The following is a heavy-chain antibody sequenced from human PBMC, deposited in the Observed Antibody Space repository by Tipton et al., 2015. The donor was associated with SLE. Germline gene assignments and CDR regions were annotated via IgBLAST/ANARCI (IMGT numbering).Heavy chain of an antibody. CDR2: IYYSGST. D-gene: IGHD3-16*01. J-gene: IGHJ3*02. CDR3: ARRPMGLAAFDI. V-gene: IGHV4-31*03. CDR1: GGSISSGGYY. Sequence: TLSLTCNVSGGSISSGGYYWSWIRQHPGKGLEWIGYIYYSGSTNYNPSLKSRVTISLDTSKNRFSLKLTSVTAADTAMYYCARRPMGLAAFDIWGQGTVVTVSS.